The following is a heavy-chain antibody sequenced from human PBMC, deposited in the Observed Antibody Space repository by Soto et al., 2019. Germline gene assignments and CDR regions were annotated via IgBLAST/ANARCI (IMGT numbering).Heavy chain of an antibody. Sequence: QVQLVESGGGVVQPGRSLRLSCAASGFTFSSYGMHWVRQAPGKGLEWVAVIWYDGSNKYYADSVKGRFTISRDNSKNTLYLQMNSLRAEDTAVYYCARDLPMGDITGTLNYWGQGTLVTVSS. D-gene: IGHD1-20*01. CDR1: GFTFSSYG. J-gene: IGHJ4*02. V-gene: IGHV3-33*01. CDR3: ARDLPMGDITGTLNY. CDR2: IWYDGSNK.